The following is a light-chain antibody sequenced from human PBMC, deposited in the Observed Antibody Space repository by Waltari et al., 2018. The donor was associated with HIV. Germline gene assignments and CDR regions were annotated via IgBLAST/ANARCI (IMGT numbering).Light chain of an antibody. Sequence: QSVLTQPPSVSAAPGQKVTLSCSGSSSHIRNNYVSWYQQPPGTAPKLLIYDKNKRPAGIPDRFSGSKSGTSATLGITGLQTGDEADYYCGTWDSSLSAGVFGGGTKLTVL. J-gene: IGLJ3*02. CDR3: GTWDSSLSAGV. CDR1: SSHIRNNY. CDR2: DKN. V-gene: IGLV1-51*01.